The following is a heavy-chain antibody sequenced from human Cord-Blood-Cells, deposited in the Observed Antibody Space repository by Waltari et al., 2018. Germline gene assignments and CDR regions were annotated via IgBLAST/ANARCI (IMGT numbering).Heavy chain of an antibody. CDR2: INHSGST. V-gene: IGHV4-34*01. CDR3: ARERLGWLEVFDY. J-gene: IGHJ4*02. D-gene: IGHD5-18*01. CDR1: GGSFSGYY. Sequence: QVQLQQCGAGLLKPSEPLSLTCAVYGGSFSGYYGSYIRQPPGKGLEWIGEINHSGSTNYNPSLKSRVTISVDTSKNQFSLKLSSVTAADTAVYYCARERLGWLEVFDYWGQGTLVTVSS.